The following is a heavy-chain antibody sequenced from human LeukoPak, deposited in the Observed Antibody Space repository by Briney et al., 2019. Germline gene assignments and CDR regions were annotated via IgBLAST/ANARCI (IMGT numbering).Heavy chain of an antibody. D-gene: IGHD3-22*01. Sequence: PSETLSLTCTVSGGSISSGGYYWSWIRQHPGKGLEWIGYIYYSGSTYYNPSLKSRVTISVDTSKNQFSLKLSSVTAADTAVYYCARGPTGYYDSSGYLTRDDAFDIWGQGTMVTVSS. J-gene: IGHJ3*02. CDR1: GGSISSGGYY. V-gene: IGHV4-31*03. CDR2: IYYSGST. CDR3: ARGPTGYYDSSGYLTRDDAFDI.